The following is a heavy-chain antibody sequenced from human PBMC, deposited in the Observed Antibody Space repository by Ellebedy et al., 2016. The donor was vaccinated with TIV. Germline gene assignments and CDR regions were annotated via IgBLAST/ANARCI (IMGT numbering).Heavy chain of an antibody. CDR3: ARRYCSGGSCWELDY. CDR2: ISGFNDNT. Sequence: AASVKVSCKASGYTFTSYAISWVRQAPGQGLEWMGWISGFNDNTDYAPKFQGRVTLTTDTSTSTAYMELRSLRSDDTAVYYCARRYCSGGSCWELDYWGQGTRVTVSS. D-gene: IGHD2-15*01. V-gene: IGHV1-18*04. J-gene: IGHJ4*02. CDR1: GYTFTSYA.